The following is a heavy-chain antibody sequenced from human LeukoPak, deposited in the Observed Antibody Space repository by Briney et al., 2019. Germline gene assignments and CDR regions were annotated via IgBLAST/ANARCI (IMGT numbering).Heavy chain of an antibody. CDR1: GGSISSSSYY. D-gene: IGHD2-15*01. J-gene: IGHJ4*02. Sequence: SETLSLTCTVSGGSISSSSYYWGWIRQPPGKGLEWIGSIYYSGSTYYNPSLKSRVTISVDTSKNQFSLKLSSVTAADTAVYYCALVDCSGGSCYTAPFYWGQGTLVTVSS. CDR2: IYYSGST. CDR3: ALVDCSGGSCYTAPFY. V-gene: IGHV4-39*07.